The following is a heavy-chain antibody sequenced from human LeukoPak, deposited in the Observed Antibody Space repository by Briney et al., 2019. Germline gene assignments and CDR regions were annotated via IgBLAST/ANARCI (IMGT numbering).Heavy chain of an antibody. Sequence: GGSLRLSCAASGFPFSSYSMNWVRQAPGKGLEWVSSISSSSSYIYYADSVKGRFTISRDNAKNSLYLQMNSLRAEDTAVYYCARAHSSSSDPVAFDYWGQGTLVTVSS. CDR2: ISSSSSYI. V-gene: IGHV3-21*01. J-gene: IGHJ4*02. CDR3: ARAHSSSSDPVAFDY. CDR1: GFPFSSYS. D-gene: IGHD6-6*01.